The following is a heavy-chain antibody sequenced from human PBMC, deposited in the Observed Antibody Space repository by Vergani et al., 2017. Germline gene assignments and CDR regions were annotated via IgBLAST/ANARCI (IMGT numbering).Heavy chain of an antibody. J-gene: IGHJ4*02. V-gene: IGHV4-59*08. Sequence: QVQLPESGPGLVKPSETLSLTCTVSGGSISSYYWSWIRQPPGKGLEWIGYIYYSGSTNYNPSLKSRVTISVDTSKNQFSLNLSSVTAADTAVYYCARLDFRGRWLQPKGVDWGQGTLVTVSS. D-gene: IGHD5-24*01. CDR1: GGSISSYY. CDR3: ARLDFRGRWLQPKGVD. CDR2: IYYSGST.